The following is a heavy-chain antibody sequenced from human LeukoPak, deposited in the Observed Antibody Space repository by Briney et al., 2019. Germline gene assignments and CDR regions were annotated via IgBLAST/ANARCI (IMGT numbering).Heavy chain of an antibody. D-gene: IGHD2-2*01. J-gene: IGHJ4*02. CDR1: GYTFTGYY. CDR3: ARGGRNVVVPAAPTGY. CDR2: INPNSGGT. Sequence: ASVKVCCKASGYTFTGYYMHWVRQAPGQGLEWMGWINPNSGGTNYAQKFQGRVTMTRDTSISTAYMELSRLRSDDTAVYYCARGGRNVVVPAAPTGYWGQGTLVTVSS. V-gene: IGHV1-2*02.